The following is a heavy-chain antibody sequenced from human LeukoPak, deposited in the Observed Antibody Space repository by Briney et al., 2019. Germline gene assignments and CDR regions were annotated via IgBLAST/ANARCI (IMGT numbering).Heavy chain of an antibody. Sequence: GGSLRLCCAASGFIFSSYGMHWVRQAPGKGLEWVAVMSYDGRNKDYADSVKGRFTISRDNSKNTLYLQMNSLRAEDTAMYYCAKTGARSSYGWSIYDTFDIWGQGTMVSVSS. CDR1: GFIFSSYG. J-gene: IGHJ3*02. CDR2: MSYDGRNK. CDR3: AKTGARSSYGWSIYDTFDI. V-gene: IGHV3-30*18. D-gene: IGHD5-18*01.